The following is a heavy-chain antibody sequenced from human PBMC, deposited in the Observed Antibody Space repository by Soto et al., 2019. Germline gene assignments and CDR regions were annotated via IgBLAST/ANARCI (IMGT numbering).Heavy chain of an antibody. V-gene: IGHV1-46*03. D-gene: IGHD3-22*01. Sequence: ASVKVSCKASGYTFTSYGISWVRQAPGQGLEWMGIINLSADRTSYAQKFQGGFTVTMDTSTSTVYMELGSLRSEDTAVYYCVRDSSSGYRSFDYWGQGTLVTVSS. J-gene: IGHJ4*02. CDR1: GYTFTSYG. CDR2: INLSADRT. CDR3: VRDSSSGYRSFDY.